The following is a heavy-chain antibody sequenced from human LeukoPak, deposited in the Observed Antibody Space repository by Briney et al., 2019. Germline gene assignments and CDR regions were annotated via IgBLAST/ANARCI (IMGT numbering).Heavy chain of an antibody. CDR1: GGSISSYY. V-gene: IGHV4-59*01. CDR2: IYYSGST. D-gene: IGHD3-9*01. CDR3: ARGGDILTGTDAFDI. J-gene: IGHJ3*02. Sequence: KSSETLSFTCTVSGGSISSYYWSWIRQPPGKGLEWIGYIYYSGSTNYNPSLKSRVTISVDTSKNQFSLKLSSVTAADTAVYYCARGGDILTGTDAFDIWGQGTMVTVSS.